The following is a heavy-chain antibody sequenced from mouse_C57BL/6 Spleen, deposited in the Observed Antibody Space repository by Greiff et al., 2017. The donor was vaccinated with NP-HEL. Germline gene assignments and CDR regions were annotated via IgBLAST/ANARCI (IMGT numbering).Heavy chain of an antibody. CDR1: GYSFTSYY. D-gene: IGHD2-10*02. CDR2: IYPGSGNT. J-gene: IGHJ4*01. CDR3: VYGNYAMDY. V-gene: IGHV1-66*01. Sequence: VQLQQSGPELVKPGASVKISCKASGYSFTSYYIHWVKQRPGQGLEWIGWIYPGSGNTKYNEKFKGKATLTADTSSSTAYMQLSSLTSEDSAVYYCVYGNYAMDYWGQGTSVTVSS.